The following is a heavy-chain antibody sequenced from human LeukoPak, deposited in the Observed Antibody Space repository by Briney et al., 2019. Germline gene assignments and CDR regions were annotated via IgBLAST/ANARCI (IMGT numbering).Heavy chain of an antibody. V-gene: IGHV3-9*01. Sequence: PGGTLRLSCAVSGFTFDDYAMHWVRQVPGEVLEWVSGINWNSDSIGYADSVKGRFTTSRDNAKNSLYLQMNSLRAEDTALYYCARVWSITGTTWDYWGQGTLVTVSS. D-gene: IGHD1-7*01. CDR1: GFTFDDYA. J-gene: IGHJ4*02. CDR3: ARVWSITGTTWDY. CDR2: INWNSDSI.